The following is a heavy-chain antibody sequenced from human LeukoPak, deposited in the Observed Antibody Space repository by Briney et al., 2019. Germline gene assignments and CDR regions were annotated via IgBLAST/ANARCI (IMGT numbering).Heavy chain of an antibody. CDR3: ARLRGHSGYYFDS. Sequence: SETLSLTCTVSGGSISRYYWSWIRQPPGRGLEWIAYIYYNESININPSLKSRVTISADTSKNQVSLNLSSVTAADTAVYYCARLRGHSGYYFDSWGEGTLVTVSS. V-gene: IGHV4-59*01. CDR2: IYYNESI. D-gene: IGHD3-22*01. CDR1: GGSISRYY. J-gene: IGHJ4*02.